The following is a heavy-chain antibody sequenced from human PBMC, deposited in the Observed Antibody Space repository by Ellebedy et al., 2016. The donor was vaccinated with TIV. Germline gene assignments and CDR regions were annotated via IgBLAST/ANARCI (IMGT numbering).Heavy chain of an antibody. Sequence: GESLKISCAASGITLNNHDMRGVRQSPAKGLEWVSTISGYELVTGYADSVKDPFTISRDDSKNTLYLQMNSQRAEDTAVYYWSKCYVHCRDCGPDYWGQGTLVTVSS. CDR2: ISGYELVT. V-gene: IGHV3-23*01. CDR1: GITLNNHD. D-gene: IGHD2-21*02. J-gene: IGHJ4*02. CDR3: SKCYVHCRDCGPDY.